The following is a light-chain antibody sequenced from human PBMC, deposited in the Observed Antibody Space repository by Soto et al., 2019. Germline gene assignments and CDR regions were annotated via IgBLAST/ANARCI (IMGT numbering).Light chain of an antibody. CDR3: QQAERFPWT. J-gene: IGKJ1*01. CDR2: GAS. Sequence: DLEMTQSPNSVSASVGDRVTVTCRASQAISNLLAWYRQKPGKAPELLVYGASTLQSGVPPRFSGSGSGTEFTLTISSFQPEDCGIYFCQQAERFPWTFGQGTRVEIK. V-gene: IGKV1-12*01. CDR1: QAISNL.